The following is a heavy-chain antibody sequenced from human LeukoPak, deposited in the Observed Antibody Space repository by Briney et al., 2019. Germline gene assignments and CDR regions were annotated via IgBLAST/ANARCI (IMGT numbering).Heavy chain of an antibody. CDR2: IKQDGSEK. V-gene: IGHV3-7*01. CDR1: GFTSSSYW. CDR3: ARHDFWSGYWGDY. J-gene: IGHJ4*02. D-gene: IGHD3-3*01. Sequence: GGSLRLSCAASGFTSSSYWMSWVRQAPGKGLEWVANIKQDGSEKYYVDSVKGRFTISRDNAKNSLYLQMNSLRAEDTAVYYCARHDFWSGYWGDYWGQGTLVTVSS.